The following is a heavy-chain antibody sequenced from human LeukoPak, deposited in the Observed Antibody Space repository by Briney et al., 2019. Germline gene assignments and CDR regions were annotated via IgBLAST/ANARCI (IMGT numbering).Heavy chain of an antibody. CDR3: ARAPITSPFYFDY. V-gene: IGHV3-20*04. J-gene: IGHJ4*02. CDR2: IKRSGGST. CDR1: GFAFDEHG. Sequence: PGGSLRLSCTASGFAFDEHGMSWVRQVPGKGLEWVSGIKRSGGSTVYADPLRDRFTISRDNAKNSLYLQMDSLRAEDTALYYCARAPITSPFYFDYWGQGTLVTVSS. D-gene: IGHD2-2*01.